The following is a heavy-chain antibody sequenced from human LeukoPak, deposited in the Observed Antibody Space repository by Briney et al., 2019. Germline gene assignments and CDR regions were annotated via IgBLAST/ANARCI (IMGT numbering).Heavy chain of an antibody. Sequence: PGGSLRLSCAASGLSFSTYWMTGVRQAPGKGLEWVANIKEDGSVKFYVDSLKGRFTISRDNAKNSLYLQMNSLRAEDTGVYYCAGGGDDYEYWGPGTLVTVSS. CDR2: IKEDGSVK. J-gene: IGHJ4*02. CDR3: AGGGDDYEY. V-gene: IGHV3-7*04. D-gene: IGHD4-17*01. CDR1: GLSFSTYW.